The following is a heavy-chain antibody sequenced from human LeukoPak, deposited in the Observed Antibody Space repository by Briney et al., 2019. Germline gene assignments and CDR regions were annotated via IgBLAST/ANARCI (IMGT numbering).Heavy chain of an antibody. J-gene: IGHJ4*02. CDR2: ICGRAAAT. CDR1: GLSFSNYA. Sequence: GGSLRLSCAASGLSFSNYAMNWARQAPGKGLEWVSAICGRAAATYYADSVKGRFTISRDDSKNTLYLQMNSLRAEDTALYYCAKGASSSCYGHVDYWGQGTLVTVSS. CDR3: AKGASSSCYGHVDY. V-gene: IGHV3-23*01. D-gene: IGHD2-2*01.